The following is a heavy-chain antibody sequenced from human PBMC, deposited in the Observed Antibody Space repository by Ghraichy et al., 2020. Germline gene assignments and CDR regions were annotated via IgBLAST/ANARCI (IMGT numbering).Heavy chain of an antibody. CDR1: GGSFSGYY. CDR3: ARGRVLEIVLLWFGEAGWFDP. V-gene: IGHV4-34*01. CDR2: INHSGST. D-gene: IGHD3-10*01. Sequence: TLSLTCAVYGGSFSGYYWSWIRQPPGKGLEWIGEINHSGSTNYNPSLKSRVTISVDTSKNQFSLKLSSVTAADTAVYYCARGRVLEIVLLWFGEAGWFDPWGQGTLVTVSS. J-gene: IGHJ5*02.